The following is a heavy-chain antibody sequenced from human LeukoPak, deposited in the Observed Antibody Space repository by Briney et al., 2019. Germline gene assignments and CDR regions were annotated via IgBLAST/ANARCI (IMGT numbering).Heavy chain of an antibody. V-gene: IGHV1-69*04. CDR2: IIPILGIA. CDR1: GGTFGSYA. CDR3: ARGDMSSSGYSMYDY. Sequence: SVKVSCKASGGTFGSYAISWVRQAPGQGLEWMGRIIPILGIANYAQKFQGRVTITADKSTSTAYMELSSLRSEDTAVYYCARGDMSSSGYSMYDYWGQGTLVTVSS. D-gene: IGHD3-22*01. J-gene: IGHJ4*02.